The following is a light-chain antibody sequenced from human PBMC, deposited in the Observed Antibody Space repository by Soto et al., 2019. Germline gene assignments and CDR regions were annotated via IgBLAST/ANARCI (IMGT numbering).Light chain of an antibody. CDR3: QQYGTSPFT. Sequence: EIVLTQSPGTLSLSPGERATLSCRASQSFNSHYLAWYQQKFGQAPRLLIHGASTRATGISDRFSSSGSGTAFTLTISRLEPEDFAIYYCQQYGTSPFTFGPGTKVDIK. CDR1: QSFNSHY. J-gene: IGKJ3*01. V-gene: IGKV3-20*01. CDR2: GAS.